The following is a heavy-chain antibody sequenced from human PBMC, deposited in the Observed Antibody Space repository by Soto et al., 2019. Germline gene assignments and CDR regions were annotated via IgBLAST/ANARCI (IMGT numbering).Heavy chain of an antibody. J-gene: IGHJ6*02. Sequence: SETLSLTCTLSGGSISSYFWGWIRRPPGKELEWIGYIYYRWSTKYNPSLKSRVTISLDTSKNQFSLKLSSVTAADTAVYYCARRVWSGYSLDVWGQGITVTVSS. CDR2: IYYRWST. CDR1: GGSISSYF. V-gene: IGHV4-59*01. D-gene: IGHD3-3*01. CDR3: ARRVWSGYSLDV.